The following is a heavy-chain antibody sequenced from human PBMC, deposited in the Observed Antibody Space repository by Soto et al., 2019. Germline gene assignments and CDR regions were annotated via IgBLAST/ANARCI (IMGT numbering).Heavy chain of an antibody. CDR1: GFTFSSYG. D-gene: IGHD2-15*01. CDR2: IWYDGSNK. Sequence: QVQLVESGGGVVQPGRSLRLSCAASGFTFSSYGMHWVRQAPGKGLEWVAVIWYDGSNKYYADSVKGRFTISRDNSKNTLYLQVISLRAEDTAVYYCARDAGYCSGGSCYSSGAFDIWGQGTMVTVSS. J-gene: IGHJ3*02. CDR3: ARDAGYCSGGSCYSSGAFDI. V-gene: IGHV3-33*01.